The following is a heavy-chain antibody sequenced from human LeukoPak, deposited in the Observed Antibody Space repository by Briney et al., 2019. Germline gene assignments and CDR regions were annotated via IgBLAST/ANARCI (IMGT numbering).Heavy chain of an antibody. D-gene: IGHD3-10*01. CDR2: IYYSGST. CDR1: GGSISSSSYY. CDR3: AGWHYYGSGNVPR. V-gene: IGHV4-39*01. Sequence: PSETLSLTCTVSGGSISSSSYYWGWIRQPPGKGLEWIGSIYYSGSTYYNPSLKSRVTISVDTSKNQFSLKLSSVTAADTAVYYCAGWHYYGSGNVPRWGQGTLVTVSS. J-gene: IGHJ4*02.